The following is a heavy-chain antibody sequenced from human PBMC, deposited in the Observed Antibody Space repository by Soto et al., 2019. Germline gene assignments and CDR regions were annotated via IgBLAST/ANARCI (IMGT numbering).Heavy chain of an antibody. CDR2: ITVDGNT. D-gene: IGHD1-7*01. CDR1: GAYISDFS. V-gene: IGHV4-4*07. J-gene: IGHJ1*01. CDR3: ARESGDNWTYEAH. Sequence: QVQQLEAGPGLVPPWDPLSLTCTVSGAYISDFSWSWIRQPAGKGLEWIGRITVDGNTPYNPSFRSRVTMSMDTSRNQFSLNLQSATAADTALYYCARESGDNWTYEAHWGQGTLGTVSS.